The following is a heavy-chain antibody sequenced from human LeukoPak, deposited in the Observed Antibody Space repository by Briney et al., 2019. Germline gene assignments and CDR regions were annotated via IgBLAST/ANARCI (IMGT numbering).Heavy chain of an antibody. CDR1: GFTFSSYW. CDR3: ARGSRYFDWLSPYYFDY. V-gene: IGHV3-74*01. Sequence: GGSLRLSCAASGFTFSSYWMHWVRQAPGKGLVWVSRISSDGSSTTYADSVKGRFTISRDNAKNSLYLQMNSLRAEDTAVYYCARGSRYFDWLSPYYFDYWGQGTLVTVSS. CDR2: ISSDGSST. D-gene: IGHD3-9*01. J-gene: IGHJ4*02.